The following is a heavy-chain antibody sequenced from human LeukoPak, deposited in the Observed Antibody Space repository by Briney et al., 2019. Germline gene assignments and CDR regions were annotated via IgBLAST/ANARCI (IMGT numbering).Heavy chain of an antibody. V-gene: IGHV3-30*18. CDR1: GFTFSSYG. Sequence: PGRSLRLSCAASGFTFSSYGMHWVRQAPGKGVEGVGVISYDGSNKYYVDSVKGRFTISRDNSKNTLYLQMNSLRAEDTAVYYCAKDAIQRYCTNGVCYKAVYYYYGMDVWGQGTTVTVSS. J-gene: IGHJ6*02. CDR2: ISYDGSNK. D-gene: IGHD2-8*01. CDR3: AKDAIQRYCTNGVCYKAVYYYYGMDV.